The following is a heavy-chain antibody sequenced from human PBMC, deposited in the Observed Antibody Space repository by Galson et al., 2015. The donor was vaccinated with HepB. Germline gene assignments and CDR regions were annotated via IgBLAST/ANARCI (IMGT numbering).Heavy chain of an antibody. J-gene: IGHJ4*02. CDR3: AREGLGDVFFDF. Sequence: SVKVSCKASGYTFTDHYMHWLRQAPGQGPEWTGRINPKSGNTKYSRNFQGRVTVTRDTSITTVFLELSSLRSDDTAIYYCAREGLGDVFFDFWGQGSLVTVSS. CDR2: INPKSGNT. V-gene: IGHV1-2*06. CDR1: GYTFTDHY. D-gene: IGHD3-10*01.